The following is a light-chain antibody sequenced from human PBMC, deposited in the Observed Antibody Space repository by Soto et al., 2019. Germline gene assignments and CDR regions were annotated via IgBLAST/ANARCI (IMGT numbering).Light chain of an antibody. CDR1: QSVSSY. Sequence: EIVLTQSPATLSLSPWERATLSCRASQSVSSYLAWYQQKPGQAPRLLIYDASNRATGIPARFSGSGSGTDFTLTISSLEPEDFAVYSCQQRSNWLTFGGGTTVEIK. V-gene: IGKV3-11*01. CDR2: DAS. J-gene: IGKJ4*01. CDR3: QQRSNWLT.